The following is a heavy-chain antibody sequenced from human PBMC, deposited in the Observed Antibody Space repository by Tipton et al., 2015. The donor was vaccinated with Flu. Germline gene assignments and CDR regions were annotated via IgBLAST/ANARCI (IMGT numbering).Heavy chain of an antibody. CDR3: ARDRFSKLRIEVTPDVYGMDV. V-gene: IGHV3-11*01. CDR1: GFTFSNVW. Sequence: QLVQSGGGLVKPGGSLRLSCVGSGFTFSNVWMTWVRQAPGRGLEWASFIRSSGTTVYYANSVKGRFTVSRDNANNSLFLQLNNLGAEDTAVYYWARDRFSKLRIEVTPDVYGMDVWGQGTTVTVSS. J-gene: IGHJ6*02. D-gene: IGHD2-21*02. CDR2: IRSSGTTV.